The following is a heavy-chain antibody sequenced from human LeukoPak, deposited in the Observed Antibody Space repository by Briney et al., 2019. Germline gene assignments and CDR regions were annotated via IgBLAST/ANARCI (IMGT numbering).Heavy chain of an antibody. Sequence: PGGSLRLSCAASGFTFSSYSMNWVRQAPGKGLEWVSSISSSSSYIYYADSVKGRFTISRDNAKNSLYLQMNSLGAEDTAVYYCARGVEDIVVVPAAILGFDYWGQGTLVTVSS. CDR2: ISSSSSYI. D-gene: IGHD2-2*02. V-gene: IGHV3-21*01. CDR1: GFTFSSYS. CDR3: ARGVEDIVVVPAAILGFDY. J-gene: IGHJ4*02.